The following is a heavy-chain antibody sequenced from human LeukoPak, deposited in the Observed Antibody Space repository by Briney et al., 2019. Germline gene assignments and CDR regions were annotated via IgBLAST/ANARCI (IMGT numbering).Heavy chain of an antibody. V-gene: IGHV4-59*01. CDR2: IYNSGST. J-gene: IGHJ3*02. Sequence: SETLSLTCTVSGGSISSNYWSWIRQPPGKGLEWIGYIYNSGSTNYNPSLNSRVTTSIDTSKNQFSLKLNSVTSADTAVYYCALNWNDLSAFDIWGQGTLVTVSS. CDR3: ALNWNDLSAFDI. D-gene: IGHD1-1*01. CDR1: GGSISSNY.